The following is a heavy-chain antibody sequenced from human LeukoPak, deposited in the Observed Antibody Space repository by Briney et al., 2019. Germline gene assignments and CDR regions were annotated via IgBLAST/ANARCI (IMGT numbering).Heavy chain of an antibody. CDR3: ARSGAYSSSYNYYYYYMDV. CDR1: GFTFSSYG. J-gene: IGHJ6*03. V-gene: IGHV3-33*01. CDR2: ICYDGSNK. Sequence: GRSLRLSCAASGFTFSSYGMHWVRQAPGKGLEWVAVICYDGSNKYCADSVKGRFTISRDNSKNTLYLQMNSLRAEDTAVYYCARSGAYSSSYNYYYYYMDVWGKGTTVTVSS. D-gene: IGHD6-6*01.